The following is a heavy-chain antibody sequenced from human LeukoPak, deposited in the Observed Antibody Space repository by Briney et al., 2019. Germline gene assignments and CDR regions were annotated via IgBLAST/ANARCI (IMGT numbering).Heavy chain of an antibody. CDR3: ARHRDSSSWSAMDV. V-gene: IGHV5-51*01. CDR1: GYNFMNYW. Sequence: GESLKISCKGSGYNFMNYWIGWVRQMPGKGLEWMGIIYPGDSDTRYSPSFQGQVTISADKSISTAYLQWSSLKATDTAMYYCARHRDSSSWSAMDVWGQGTTVTVSS. J-gene: IGHJ6*02. D-gene: IGHD6-13*01. CDR2: IYPGDSDT.